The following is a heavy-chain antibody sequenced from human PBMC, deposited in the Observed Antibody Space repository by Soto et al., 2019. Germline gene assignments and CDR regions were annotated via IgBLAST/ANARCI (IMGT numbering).Heavy chain of an antibody. D-gene: IGHD3-16*01. CDR1: GFTFSSYA. J-gene: IGHJ4*02. Sequence: QVQLVESGGGVVQPGRSLRLSCAASGFTFSSYAMHWVRQAPGKGLEWVAVISYDGSNKYYADSVKGRFTISRDNSKNTLYLQMNSLRAEDTAVYHCVRARRLRLDYWGQGTLVTVS. V-gene: IGHV3-30-3*01. CDR2: ISYDGSNK. CDR3: VRARRLRLDY.